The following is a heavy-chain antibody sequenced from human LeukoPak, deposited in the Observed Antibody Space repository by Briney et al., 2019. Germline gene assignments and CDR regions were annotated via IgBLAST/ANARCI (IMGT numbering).Heavy chain of an antibody. CDR3: VRGQTIDF. D-gene: IGHD3-10*01. Sequence: PGGSLRLSCTASGFTFSDYWMYWVRQAPGKGLVWVSRIKSDGTGILYEDFAEGRFTISRDNAKNALYLQMSSLREEDTAVYYCVRGQTIDFWGQGILVTVPS. V-gene: IGHV3-74*03. J-gene: IGHJ4*02. CDR1: GFTFSDYW. CDR2: IKSDGTGI.